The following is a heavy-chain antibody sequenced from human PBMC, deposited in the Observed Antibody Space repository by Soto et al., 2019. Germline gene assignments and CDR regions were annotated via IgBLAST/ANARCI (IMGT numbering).Heavy chain of an antibody. D-gene: IGHD5-12*01. CDR3: AGGPWLLDF. V-gene: IGHV3-23*04. Sequence: EVQLVETGGGLIQPGESLRLACLASGFNVGTNYVSWVRQAPGQGLEFVSFLPSTSRFYGRGSTYYADSVKGRSIISSDTSTNTVYLQMTALRADDTAVYYCAGGPWLLDFWGQGTPVTVSS. J-gene: IGHJ1*01. CDR1: GFNVGTNY. CDR2: SRFYGRGST.